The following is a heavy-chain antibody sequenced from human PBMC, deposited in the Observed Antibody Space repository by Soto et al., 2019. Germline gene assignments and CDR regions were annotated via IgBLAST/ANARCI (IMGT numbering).Heavy chain of an antibody. CDR2: IYWDDDK. V-gene: IGHV2-5*02. CDR3: ARDGAAGITGYFDY. J-gene: IGHJ4*02. D-gene: IGHD6-13*01. CDR1: GFSLSTSGVG. Sequence: QITLKESGPTLVKPTQTLTLTCTFSGFSLSTSGVGVGWIRQPRGKALEWLALIYWDDDKRYSPSLKSRLTITQDTSKNQVVLTMTNMDPVDTATYYCARDGAAGITGYFDYWGQGTLVTASS.